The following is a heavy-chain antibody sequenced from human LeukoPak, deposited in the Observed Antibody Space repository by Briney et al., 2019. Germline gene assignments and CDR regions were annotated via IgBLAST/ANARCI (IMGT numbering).Heavy chain of an antibody. CDR1: GYTFTSYG. CDR2: ISAYNGDT. CDR3: ARVGRVIPASDWFDP. Sequence: ASVKVSCKASGYTFTSYGISWVRQAPGQGLEWMGWISAYNGDTNYARKLQGRVTMTTDTSTSTAYMELRSLRSDDTAVYYCARVGRVIPASDWFDPWGQGTLVTVSS. D-gene: IGHD2-2*01. J-gene: IGHJ5*02. V-gene: IGHV1-18*01.